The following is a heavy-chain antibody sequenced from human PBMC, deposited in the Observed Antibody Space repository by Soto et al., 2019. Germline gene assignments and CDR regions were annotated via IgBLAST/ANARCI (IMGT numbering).Heavy chain of an antibody. J-gene: IGHJ6*02. CDR2: IIPIFGTA. CDR1: GGTFSSYA. CDR3: GAGRYFVWLRRYCMDD. D-gene: IGHD3-9*01. Sequence: GASVKVACKPSGGTFSSYAISWVRQAPGHGLEWMGGIIPIFGTANYAKTFQGRVTITTNESTSTAYMELSTQTSDETAVSYCGAGRYFVWLRRYCMDDWGQGPTITVSS. V-gene: IGHV1-69*05.